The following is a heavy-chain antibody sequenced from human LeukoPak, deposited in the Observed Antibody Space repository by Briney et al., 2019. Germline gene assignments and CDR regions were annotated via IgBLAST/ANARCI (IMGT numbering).Heavy chain of an antibody. D-gene: IGHD3-3*01. V-gene: IGHV4-59*01. CDR1: GGSISSYY. J-gene: IGHJ4*02. Sequence: SETLSLTCTVSGGSISSYYWSWIRQPPGKGLEWIGYINYSGSTNYNPSLKSRVTISVDTSKNQFSLKLSSVTAADTAVYYCARVGSRFWSGYYDYWGQGTLVTVSS. CDR3: ARVGSRFWSGYYDY. CDR2: INYSGST.